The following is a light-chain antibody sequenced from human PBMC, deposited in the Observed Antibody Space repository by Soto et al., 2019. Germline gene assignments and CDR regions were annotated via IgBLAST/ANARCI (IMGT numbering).Light chain of an antibody. CDR2: DVS. V-gene: IGLV2-11*01. CDR1: SSDVGAYNY. J-gene: IGLJ1*01. CDR3: CSYAGTYSYV. Sequence: QSVLTQPRSVSGSPGQAGTISCTGTSSDVGAYNYVSWYQQHPGKAPKFMIYDVSKRPSGDPDRFSGSKSGNTASLTISGLQAEDEADYYCCSYAGTYSYVFGTGTKVTVL.